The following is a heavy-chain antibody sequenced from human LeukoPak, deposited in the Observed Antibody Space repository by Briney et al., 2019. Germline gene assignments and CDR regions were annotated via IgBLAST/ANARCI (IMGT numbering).Heavy chain of an antibody. CDR1: GYTFTGYY. Sequence: ASVKVSSKASGYTFTGYYMHWVRQAPGQGLEWMGRINPNSGGTNYAQKFQGRVTMTRDTSISTAYMELSRLRSDDTAVYYCARHYYDSSGYYYYYFDYWGQGTLVTVSS. J-gene: IGHJ4*02. CDR3: ARHYYDSSGYYYYYFDY. D-gene: IGHD3-22*01. V-gene: IGHV1-2*06. CDR2: INPNSGGT.